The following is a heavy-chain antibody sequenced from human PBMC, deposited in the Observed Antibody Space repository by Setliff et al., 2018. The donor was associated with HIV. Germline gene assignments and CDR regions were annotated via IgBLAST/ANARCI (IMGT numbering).Heavy chain of an antibody. CDR2: ISGSGGST. Sequence: GGSLRLSCAASGFTFSSYAMSWVRQAPGKGLEWVSAISGSGGSTYYADSVKGRFTISRDNSKDTLYLQMNNLRAEDTAVYYCAKGQFLEWFNWFDPWGQGTLVTVSS. D-gene: IGHD3-3*01. CDR1: GFTFSSYA. CDR3: AKGQFLEWFNWFDP. V-gene: IGHV3-23*01. J-gene: IGHJ5*02.